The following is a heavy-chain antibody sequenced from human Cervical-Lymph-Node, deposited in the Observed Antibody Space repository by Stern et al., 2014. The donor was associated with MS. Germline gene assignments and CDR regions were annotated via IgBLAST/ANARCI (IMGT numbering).Heavy chain of an antibody. Sequence: EVQLVESGAEVKKPGESLKISCKLSGYSFTIYYIGWVRQMPGKGLEWMGVIYPYDSDTTYSPSFQSQVTISADKSITTAYLQWSSLRASDTAMYYCARHVQGFDYWGQGTLVTVSS. CDR1: GYSFTIYY. CDR3: ARHVQGFDY. V-gene: IGHV5-51*01. J-gene: IGHJ4*02. CDR2: IYPYDSDT.